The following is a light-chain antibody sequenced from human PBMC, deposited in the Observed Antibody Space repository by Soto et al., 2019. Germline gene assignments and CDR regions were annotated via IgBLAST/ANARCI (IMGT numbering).Light chain of an antibody. Sequence: EMVLTQAPATRAASAVERASLCVRYSQSVPSKYLAWYQQKPGQAPRLLIYDASNRAPGIPARFSRRGPRTDFTPPLSSLEPDDFAVYYCQQRSNWLITFGQGTRLEIK. CDR3: QQRSNWLIT. V-gene: IGKV3-11*01. CDR2: DAS. CDR1: QSVPSKY. J-gene: IGKJ5*01.